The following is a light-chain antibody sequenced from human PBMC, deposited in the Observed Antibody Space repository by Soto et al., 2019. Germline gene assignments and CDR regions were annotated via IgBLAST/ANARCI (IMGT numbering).Light chain of an antibody. CDR3: SSYTISSTYV. CDR1: SSDVGTYNY. CDR2: QVS. Sequence: QSVLTQPASVSGSPGQSITLSCTGTSSDVGTYNYVSWYQQHPGKAPKLMISQVSNRPSGVSNRFSGSKSGNTASLTISGLQAEDEADYYCSSYTISSTYVFGTGTKVTAL. J-gene: IGLJ1*01. V-gene: IGLV2-14*01.